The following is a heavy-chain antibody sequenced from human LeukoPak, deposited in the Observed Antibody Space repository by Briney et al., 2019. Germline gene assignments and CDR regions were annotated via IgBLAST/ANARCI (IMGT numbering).Heavy chain of an antibody. Sequence: GGSLRLSCTTSGFTFKNYAMTWVRQAPGKGLEWVSAIYPHGDPHYADSVKGRFTISRDNSKNTLYLQMNSLRAEDTAVYYCARDFCSSARCNIRWFDPWGQGTLVTVSS. J-gene: IGHJ5*02. V-gene: IGHV3-23*01. CDR2: IYPHGDP. D-gene: IGHD2-2*02. CDR1: GFTFKNYA. CDR3: ARDFCSSARCNIRWFDP.